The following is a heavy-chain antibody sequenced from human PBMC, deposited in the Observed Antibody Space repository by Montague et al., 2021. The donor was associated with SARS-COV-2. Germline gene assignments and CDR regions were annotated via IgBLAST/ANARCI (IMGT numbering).Heavy chain of an antibody. CDR2: VYRTGGT. Sequence: SETLSFTCTVSGGSVNSTNWWSWVRQPPGKGLEWIAEVYRTGGTXXNPXFRSRVTLSIDRSKNLFSLNLNSVTVADTAVYYCARTGAYDHFDYWGPGTLVIVSS. CDR3: ARTGAYDHFDY. CDR1: GGSVNSTNW. J-gene: IGHJ4*02. D-gene: IGHD5-12*01. V-gene: IGHV4-4*02.